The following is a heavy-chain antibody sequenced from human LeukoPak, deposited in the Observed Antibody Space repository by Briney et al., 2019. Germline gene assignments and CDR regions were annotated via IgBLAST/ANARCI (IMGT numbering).Heavy chain of an antibody. Sequence: SVKVSCKASGGTFSSYAISWVRQAPGQGLEWMGRIIPILGIANYAQKFQGRVTITADKSTSTAYMELSSLRSEDTAVYYCARGVAAAGTFTNPNYYYYYMDVWGKGTTVTVSS. CDR2: IIPILGIA. J-gene: IGHJ6*03. CDR3: ARGVAAAGTFTNPNYYYYYMDV. CDR1: GGTFSSYA. V-gene: IGHV1-69*04. D-gene: IGHD6-13*01.